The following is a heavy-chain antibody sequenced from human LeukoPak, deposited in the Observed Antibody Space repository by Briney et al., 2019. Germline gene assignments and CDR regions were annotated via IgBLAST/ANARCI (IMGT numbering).Heavy chain of an antibody. Sequence: ASVKVSCKASGYTFTSYDINWVRQATGQGLEWMGWMNPNSGNTGYAQKFQGRVTMTRNTSISTAYMELSSLRSEDTAVYYCATYSSDWYGYYYYGMDVWGQGTTVTVSS. J-gene: IGHJ6*02. V-gene: IGHV1-8*01. CDR1: GYTFTSYD. D-gene: IGHD6-19*01. CDR3: ATYSSDWYGYYYYGMDV. CDR2: MNPNSGNT.